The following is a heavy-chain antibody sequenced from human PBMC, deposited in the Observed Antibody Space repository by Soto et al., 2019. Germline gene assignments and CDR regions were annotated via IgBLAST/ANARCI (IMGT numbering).Heavy chain of an antibody. V-gene: IGHV3-53*01. CDR1: GFTVSSNY. CDR2: IYSGGST. D-gene: IGHD6-19*01. CDR3: ASKGSSGWGPSSYYGMDV. Sequence: EVQLVESGGGLIQPGGSLRLSCAASGFTVSSNYMSWVRQAPGKGLEWVSVIYSGGSTYYADSVKGRFTISRDNSKNTLYLQMNSLRAEDTDVYYCASKGSSGWGPSSYYGMDVWGQGTTVTVSS. J-gene: IGHJ6*02.